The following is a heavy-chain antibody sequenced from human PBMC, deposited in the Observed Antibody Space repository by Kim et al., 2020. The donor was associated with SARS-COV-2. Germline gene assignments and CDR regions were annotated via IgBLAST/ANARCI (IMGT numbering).Heavy chain of an antibody. Sequence: SETLSLTCTVSGGSISSSSYYWGWIRQPPGKGLEWIGSIYYSGSTYYNPSLKSRVTISVDTSKNQFSLKLSSVTAADTAVYYCARPTGDWLGGGYYYYYGMDVWGQGTTVTVSS. CDR1: GGSISSSSYY. D-gene: IGHD3-16*01. V-gene: IGHV4-39*01. CDR2: IYYSGST. CDR3: ARPTGDWLGGGYYYYYGMDV. J-gene: IGHJ6*02.